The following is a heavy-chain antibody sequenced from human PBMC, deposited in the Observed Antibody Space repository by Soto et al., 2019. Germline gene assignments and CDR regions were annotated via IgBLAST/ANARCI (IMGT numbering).Heavy chain of an antibody. CDR3: AKDPTVTTVNDAFDI. CDR2: ITYDGTST. CDR1: GFTFSSYW. D-gene: IGHD4-17*01. V-gene: IGHV3-30*18. J-gene: IGHJ3*02. Sequence: GGSLILSCAASGFTFSSYWMHWVRQAPGKGLVWVADITYDGTSTYYADSVKGRFTISRDNSKNTLYLQMNSLRAEDTAVYYCAKDPTVTTVNDAFDIWGQGTMVTVSS.